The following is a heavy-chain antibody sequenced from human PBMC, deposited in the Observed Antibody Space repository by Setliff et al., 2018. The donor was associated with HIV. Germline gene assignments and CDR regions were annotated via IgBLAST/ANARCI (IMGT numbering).Heavy chain of an antibody. CDR3: ARGSQWELLPYFDY. Sequence: TSETLSLTCAVSGYSISSGYYWGWIRQSPGKGLEWIGSIFHSASTNYNPSLRRRLTISIDTSNNQFPLRLTSVTAADTAVYYCARGSQWELLPYFDYWGQGTLVTVSS. CDR1: GYSISSGYY. J-gene: IGHJ4*02. CDR2: IFHSAST. V-gene: IGHV4-38-2*01. D-gene: IGHD1-26*01.